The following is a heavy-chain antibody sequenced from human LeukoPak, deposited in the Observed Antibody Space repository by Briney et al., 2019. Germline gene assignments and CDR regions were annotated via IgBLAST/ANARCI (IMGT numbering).Heavy chain of an antibody. J-gene: IGHJ4*02. CDR1: GGSISRSSYY. V-gene: IGHV4-39*01. CDR3: ARQAAQTYDY. CDR2: IYYSGST. Sequence: SETLSLTCTVSGGSISRSSYYWGWIRQPPGKGLEYIGNIYYSGSTDYNPSLKSRVTISVDMSKDQFSLKLSSVTAADTAVYYCARQAAQTYDYWGQGTLVTVSS.